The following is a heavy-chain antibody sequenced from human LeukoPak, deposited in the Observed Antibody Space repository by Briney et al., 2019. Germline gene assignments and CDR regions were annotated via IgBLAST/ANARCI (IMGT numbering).Heavy chain of an antibody. CDR1: GFIFSSYG. J-gene: IGHJ4*02. D-gene: IGHD6-13*01. Sequence: EGSLRLSCAASGFIFSSYGMHWVRQAPGKGLEWVAFIPNYAGTKKYYADSVRGRFTISRDNSKNTLYLQMNSLRPEDTAMYYCAKDGVAAAEEDYWGQGTLVTVSS. V-gene: IGHV3-30*02. CDR3: AKDGVAAAEEDY. CDR2: IPNYAGTKK.